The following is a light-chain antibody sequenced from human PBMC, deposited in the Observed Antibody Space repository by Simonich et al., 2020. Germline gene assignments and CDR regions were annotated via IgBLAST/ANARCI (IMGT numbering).Light chain of an antibody. J-gene: IGKJ1*01. Sequence: EIVLTQSPGTLSLSPGERATLSCRASQSVSSSYLAWYQHKPGLAPRLLIYDASSRATGIPDRFSGSGSGTDFTLTISRLEPEDFAVYYCQQYGSSRTFGQGTKVEIK. CDR3: QQYGSSRT. V-gene: IGKV3D-20*01. CDR2: DAS. CDR1: QSVSSSY.